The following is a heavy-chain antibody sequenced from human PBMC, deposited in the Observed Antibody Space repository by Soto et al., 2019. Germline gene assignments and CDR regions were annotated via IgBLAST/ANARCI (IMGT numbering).Heavy chain of an antibody. V-gene: IGHV3-23*01. Sequence: GGSLRLSCAASGVTFISYAMNWVRQAPGKGQQWVSAISGGGDATFYADSVKGRFTISRDNSRNTVTLQMNSLGADDTAVYYCARKVPGSTTRPDYWYFDLWGRSTLVTVSS. J-gene: IGHJ2*01. CDR3: ARKVPGSTTRPDYWYFDL. CDR1: GVTFISYA. D-gene: IGHD3-10*01. CDR2: ISGGGDAT.